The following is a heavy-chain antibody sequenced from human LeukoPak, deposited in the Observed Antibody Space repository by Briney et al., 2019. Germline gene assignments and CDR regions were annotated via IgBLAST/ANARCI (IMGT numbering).Heavy chain of an antibody. CDR2: IYYSGST. Sequence: PSQTLSLTCTVSGGSISSGGYYWRWIRQHPGKGLEWLGYIYYSGSTYYNPSLKSRVTISVDTSKNQFSLKLSSVTAADTAVYYCARRGDGSGTSGSFDYWGQGTLVTVSS. CDR3: ARRGDGSGTSGSFDY. V-gene: IGHV4-31*03. CDR1: GGSISSGGYY. J-gene: IGHJ4*02. D-gene: IGHD3-10*01.